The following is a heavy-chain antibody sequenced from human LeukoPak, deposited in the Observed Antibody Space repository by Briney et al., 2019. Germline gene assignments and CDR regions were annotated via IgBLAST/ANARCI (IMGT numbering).Heavy chain of an antibody. CDR3: AKGHDDFRQFDY. V-gene: IGHV1-69*13. D-gene: IGHD3-3*01. CDR1: GGTFANYA. J-gene: IGHJ4*02. Sequence: SVTVSCTASGGTFANYAISWVRRAPGKGLEWMGGIIPIFGTGDSAQKFQGRLTITADESTRTTYMELSSLRSEDTAVYYCAKGHDDFRQFDYWGQGTLVTVSS. CDR2: IIPIFGTG.